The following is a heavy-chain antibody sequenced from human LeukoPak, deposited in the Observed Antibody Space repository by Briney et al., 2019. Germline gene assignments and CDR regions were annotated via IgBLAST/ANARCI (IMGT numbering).Heavy chain of an antibody. CDR1: GDSLTSGSRY. CDR2: FYSSTRT. Sequence: SQTLSLTCTVSGDSLTSGSRYWSWLRQPAGKGLEWIGHFYSSTRTTYNPSLESRVTISGDTAKNQFSLKLDSVTAADTAVYFCARCMSELDFGDYAYYYHMDVWGKGTTVTVSS. V-gene: IGHV4-61*09. CDR3: ARCMSELDFGDYAYYYHMDV. J-gene: IGHJ6*04. D-gene: IGHD4-17*01.